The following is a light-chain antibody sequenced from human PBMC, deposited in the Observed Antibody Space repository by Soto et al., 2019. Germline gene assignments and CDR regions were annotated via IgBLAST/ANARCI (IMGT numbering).Light chain of an antibody. CDR2: EDI. J-gene: IGLJ2*01. CDR3: CSYAGGTSVV. V-gene: IGLV2-23*01. Sequence: QSALTQPASVSGSPGQSITISCTGTSSDVGRYKLVSWYQQHPSKAPKLMIYEDIERPSGVSNRFSASKSGNTASLTISGLQTEDEADYYCCSYAGGTSVVFGGGTKVTVL. CDR1: SSDVGRYKL.